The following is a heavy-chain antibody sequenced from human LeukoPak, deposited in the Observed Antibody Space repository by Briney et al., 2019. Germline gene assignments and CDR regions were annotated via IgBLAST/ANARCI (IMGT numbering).Heavy chain of an antibody. CDR3: ARNSRDYYDSSGYYYHDALDI. Sequence: SETLSLTCAVYGGSFSGYYWSWIRQPPGKGLEWIGEINDSGSTNYNPSLKSRVTISVDTSKNQFSLKLSSVTAADTAVYYCARNSRDYYDSSGYYYHDALDIWGQGTMVTVSS. CDR2: INDSGST. CDR1: GGSFSGYY. D-gene: IGHD3-22*01. J-gene: IGHJ3*02. V-gene: IGHV4-34*01.